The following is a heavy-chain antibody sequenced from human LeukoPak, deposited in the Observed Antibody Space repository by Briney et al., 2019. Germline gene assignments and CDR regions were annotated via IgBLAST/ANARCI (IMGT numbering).Heavy chain of an antibody. D-gene: IGHD3-22*01. J-gene: IGHJ3*02. CDR1: GGSISSSNW. Sequence: SGTLSLTCAVSGGSISSSNWWSWVRQPPGKGLEWIGEIYHSGSTSYNPSLKSRVTISVDTSKNQFSLKLSSVTAADTAVYYCARWGITMIVVEADAFDIWGQGTMVTVSS. CDR3: ARWGITMIVVEADAFDI. V-gene: IGHV4-4*02. CDR2: IYHSGST.